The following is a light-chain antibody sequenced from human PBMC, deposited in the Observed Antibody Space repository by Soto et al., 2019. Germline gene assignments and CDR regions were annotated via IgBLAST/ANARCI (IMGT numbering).Light chain of an antibody. J-gene: IGKJ1*01. CDR2: GAS. CDR3: QDYGSSRT. V-gene: IGKV3-20*01. CDR1: QTVSSSS. Sequence: EIVLTQSPGTLSLSPGERATLSCRASQTVSSSSLAWYQQKPGQAPRLLIYGASSRATGIPDRFSGGGSGTDFTLTISRLEPEDFAVYYCQDYGSSRTFAQGTKVEIK.